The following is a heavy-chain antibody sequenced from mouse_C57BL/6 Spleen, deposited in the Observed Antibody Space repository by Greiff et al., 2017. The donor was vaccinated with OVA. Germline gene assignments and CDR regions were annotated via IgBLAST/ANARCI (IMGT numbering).Heavy chain of an antibody. Sequence: DVQLQESGPGLVKPSQSLSLTCSVTGYSITSGYYWNWIRQFPGNKLEWMGYISYDGSNNYNPSLKNRISITRDTSKNQFFLKLNSVTTEDTATYYCARVWDYYGSSYWYFDVWGTGTTVTVSS. CDR3: ARVWDYYGSSYWYFDV. CDR1: GYSITSGYY. J-gene: IGHJ1*03. D-gene: IGHD1-1*01. CDR2: ISYDGSN. V-gene: IGHV3-6*01.